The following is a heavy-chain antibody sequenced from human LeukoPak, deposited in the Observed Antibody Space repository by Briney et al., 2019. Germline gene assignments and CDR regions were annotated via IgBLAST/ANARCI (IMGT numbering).Heavy chain of an antibody. CDR2: ISYDGSNK. J-gene: IGHJ4*02. Sequence: GRSLRLSCAASGFTFSSYGMHWVRQAPGKGLEWVAVISYDGSNKYYADSVKGRFTISRDNSKNTLYLQMNSLRAEDTAVYYCATGITFGGVIVTEGYWGQGTLVTVSS. D-gene: IGHD3-16*02. CDR1: GFTFSSYG. CDR3: ATGITFGGVIVTEGY. V-gene: IGHV3-30*03.